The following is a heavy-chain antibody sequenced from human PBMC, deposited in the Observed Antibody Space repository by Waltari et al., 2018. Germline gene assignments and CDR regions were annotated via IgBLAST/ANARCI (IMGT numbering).Heavy chain of an antibody. V-gene: IGHV4-39*01. D-gene: IGHD3-3*01. CDR3: ARLPHYDFWSGQDGGNWFDP. J-gene: IGHJ5*02. CDR1: GGSISSSSYY. Sequence: QLQLQESGPGLVKPSETLSLTCTVSGGSISSSSYYWGWIRQPPGKGLEWIGSIYYSGSTYYNPSLKSRVTISVDTSKNQFSLKLSAVTAADTAVYYCARLPHYDFWSGQDGGNWFDPWGQGTLVTVSS. CDR2: IYYSGST.